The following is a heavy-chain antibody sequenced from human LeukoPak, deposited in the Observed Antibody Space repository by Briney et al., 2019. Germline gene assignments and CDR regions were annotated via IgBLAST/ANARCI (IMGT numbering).Heavy chain of an antibody. V-gene: IGHV3-23*01. Sequence: GGSLRLSCAASGLTFSGYVMTWVRQPPGKGLQWVADISGSGGSTYYADSVKGRFSISRDNSKNTLYLQLDSLRAEDTTVYYCAKNRERGRYDSFDVWAQGSWVTVSS. J-gene: IGHJ3*01. CDR3: AKNRERGRYDSFDV. CDR2: ISGSGGST. CDR1: GLTFSGYV. D-gene: IGHD3-16*02.